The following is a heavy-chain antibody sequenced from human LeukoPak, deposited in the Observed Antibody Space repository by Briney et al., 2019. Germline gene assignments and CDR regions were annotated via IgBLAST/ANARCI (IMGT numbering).Heavy chain of an antibody. CDR1: GYTFTSYG. V-gene: IGHV1-18*01. Sequence: ASVKVSCKASGYTFTSYGTSWVRQAPGQGLEWMGRISAFNGNTNYAQKLQGRVTMTTDTSTSTAYMELRSLRSDDTAVYYCTREGAHSGYLLIDYWGQGTLVTVSS. CDR2: ISAFNGNT. D-gene: IGHD5-12*01. CDR3: TREGAHSGYLLIDY. J-gene: IGHJ4*02.